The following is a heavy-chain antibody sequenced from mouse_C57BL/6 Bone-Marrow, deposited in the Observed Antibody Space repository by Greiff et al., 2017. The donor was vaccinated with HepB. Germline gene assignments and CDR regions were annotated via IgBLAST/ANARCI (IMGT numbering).Heavy chain of an antibody. CDR1: EYEFPSHD. Sequence: EVMLVESGGGLVQPGESLKLSCESNEYEFPSHDMSWVRKTPEKRLELVAAINSDGGSTYYPDTMERRFIISRDNSKKNLYLQMSSLRSEDTALYYCARPKSYYYSAMDYWGQGTSVTVSS. V-gene: IGHV5-2*01. CDR2: INSDGGST. CDR3: ARPKSYYYSAMDY. J-gene: IGHJ4*01. D-gene: IGHD1-1*01.